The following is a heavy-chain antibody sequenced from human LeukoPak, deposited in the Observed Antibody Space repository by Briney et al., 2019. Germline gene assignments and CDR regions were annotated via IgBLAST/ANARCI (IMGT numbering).Heavy chain of an antibody. J-gene: IGHJ4*02. D-gene: IGHD4-17*01. Sequence: KPGGSLRLSCAASGFSFSSYSMNWVRQAPGKGLEWLSSMDPRSRFIYYADSVKGRFIISRDNAQTSLYLQMNSLRAEDTAVYYCARRAPTDYGEWGDCWGQGTLVTVSS. CDR1: GFSFSSYS. CDR3: ARRAPTDYGEWGDC. CDR2: MDPRSRFI. V-gene: IGHV3-21*01.